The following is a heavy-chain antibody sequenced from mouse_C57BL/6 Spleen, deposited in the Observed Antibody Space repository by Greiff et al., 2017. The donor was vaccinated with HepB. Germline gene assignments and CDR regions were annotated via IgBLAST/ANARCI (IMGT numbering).Heavy chain of an antibody. CDR3: ARGLRFAY. V-gene: IGHV1-54*01. J-gene: IGHJ3*01. CDR1: GYAFTNYL. CDR2: INPGSGGT. D-gene: IGHD1-1*01. Sequence: QVQLKESGAELVRPGTSVKVSCKASGYAFTNYLIEWVKQRPGQGLEWIGVINPGSGGTNYNEKFKGKATLTADKSSSTAYMQLSSLTSEDSAVYFCARGLRFAYWGQGTLVTVSA.